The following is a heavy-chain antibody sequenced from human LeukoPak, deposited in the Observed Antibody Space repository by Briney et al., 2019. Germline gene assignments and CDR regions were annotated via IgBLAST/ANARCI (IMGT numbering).Heavy chain of an antibody. CDR3: ARDGYFFAMDV. J-gene: IGHJ6*02. CDR1: GFTFSSSA. D-gene: IGHD2-2*03. CDR2: IKFDGSEK. Sequence: GGSLRLSCAASGFTFSSSAMSWARQAPGKGLEWVANIKFDGSEKYYTDSVRGRFTVSRDNARESLLLEMSRLRAEDTAVYYCARDGYFFAMDVWGQGTTVTVSS. V-gene: IGHV3-7*03.